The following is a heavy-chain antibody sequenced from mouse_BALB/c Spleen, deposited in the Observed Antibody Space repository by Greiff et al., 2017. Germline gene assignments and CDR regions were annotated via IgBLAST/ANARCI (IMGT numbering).Heavy chain of an antibody. CDR2: INPSNGGT. D-gene: IGHD2-5*01. Sequence: QVQLQQPGAELVKPGASVKLSCKASGYTFTSYYMYWVKQRPGQGLEWIGGINPSNGGTNFNEKFKSKATLTVDKSSSTAYMQLSSLTSEDSAVYYCTRSGYSKLFDYWGQGTTLTVSS. CDR1: GYTFTSYY. J-gene: IGHJ2*01. CDR3: TRSGYSKLFDY. V-gene: IGHV1S81*02.